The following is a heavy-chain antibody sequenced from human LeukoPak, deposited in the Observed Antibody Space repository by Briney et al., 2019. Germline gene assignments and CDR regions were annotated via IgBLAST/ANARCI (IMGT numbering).Heavy chain of an antibody. CDR1: GFTFSNYA. J-gene: IGHJ4*02. D-gene: IGHD3-22*01. Sequence: TGGSLRLSCTASGFTFSNYAMSWVRQAPGKGLEWVSVISGSGASTYYADSVKGRFTISRDNSKNTLYLQMNSLRAEDTAVYFCAKGPPYDRSGYYSAFDYWGQGTLVTVSS. CDR3: AKGPPYDRSGYYSAFDY. CDR2: ISGSGAST. V-gene: IGHV3-23*01.